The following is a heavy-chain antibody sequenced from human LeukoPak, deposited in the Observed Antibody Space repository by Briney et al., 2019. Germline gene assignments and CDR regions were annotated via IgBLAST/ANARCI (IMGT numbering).Heavy chain of an antibody. Sequence: SVKVSCKASGGTFSSYAISWVRQAPGQGLEWVGGIIPIFGTANYAQKFQGRVTITADKSTSTAYMEVSSLRSEDTAVYSCAREVFTRWGAAVYFDYWGQGTLVTVSS. CDR2: IIPIFGTA. V-gene: IGHV1-69*06. CDR3: AREVFTRWGAAVYFDY. J-gene: IGHJ4*02. CDR1: GGTFSSYA. D-gene: IGHD1-26*01.